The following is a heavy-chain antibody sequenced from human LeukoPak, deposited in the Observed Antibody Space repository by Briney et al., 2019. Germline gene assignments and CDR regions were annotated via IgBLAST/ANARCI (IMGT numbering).Heavy chain of an antibody. CDR1: GYSISSCYY. D-gene: IGHD4-11*01. CDR2: IYHSGST. J-gene: IGHJ4*02. CDR3: ARRGLSNYGSGY. V-gene: IGHV4-38-2*01. Sequence: SETLSLTCAVSGYSISSCYYWGWIRQPPGKGLEWIGSIYHSGSTYYNPSLKSRITISVDTSKNQFSLKLSSVTAADTAVYYCARRGLSNYGSGYWGQGTLVTVSS.